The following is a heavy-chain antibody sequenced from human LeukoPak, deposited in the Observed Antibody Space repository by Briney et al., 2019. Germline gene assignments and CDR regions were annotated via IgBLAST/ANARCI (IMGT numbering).Heavy chain of an antibody. CDR3: ARDRSILTGSLGYFDY. CDR2: INTDGSST. J-gene: IGHJ4*02. V-gene: IGHV3-74*01. Sequence: GGSLRLSCAASGFTFSSFWMHWVRQAPGKGLVWVSRINTDGSSTTYADSVKGRFTISRDNAKNTLYLQMNSLRVEDTALYYCARDRSILTGSLGYFDYWGQGTLVTVSS. CDR1: GFTFSSFW. D-gene: IGHD3-9*01.